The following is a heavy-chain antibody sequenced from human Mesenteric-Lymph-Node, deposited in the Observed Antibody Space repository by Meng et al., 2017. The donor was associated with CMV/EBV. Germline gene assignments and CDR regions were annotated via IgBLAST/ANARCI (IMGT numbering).Heavy chain of an antibody. Sequence: INWVRQATGQGLEWMGWMNPNSGNTGYAQKFQGRVTITRNTSISTAYMELSSLRSEDTAVYYCARGDLYDFWSGYPYYYYYYGMDVWGQGTTVTVSS. V-gene: IGHV1-8*03. CDR2: MNPNSGNT. CDR3: ARGDLYDFWSGYPYYYYYYGMDV. D-gene: IGHD3-3*01. J-gene: IGHJ6*02.